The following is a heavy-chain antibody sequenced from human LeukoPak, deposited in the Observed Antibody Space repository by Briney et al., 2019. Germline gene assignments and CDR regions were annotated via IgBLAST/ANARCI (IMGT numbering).Heavy chain of an antibody. V-gene: IGHV4-39*01. CDR1: GGSISSTSYY. D-gene: IGHD3-22*01. Sequence: SETLSLTCTVSGGSISSTSYYWGWIRQPPGKGLEWIGSIYYSGRTYYNPSLKSRVTISVDTSKNQFSLKLSSVTAADTAVHYCAKHGGYDSSGYWFDPWGQGTLVTVSS. J-gene: IGHJ5*02. CDR3: AKHGGYDSSGYWFDP. CDR2: IYYSGRT.